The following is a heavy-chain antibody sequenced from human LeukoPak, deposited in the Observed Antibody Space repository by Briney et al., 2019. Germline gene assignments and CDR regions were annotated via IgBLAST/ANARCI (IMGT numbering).Heavy chain of an antibody. CDR1: GFTFSSYG. J-gene: IGHJ6*03. V-gene: IGHV3-23*01. Sequence: GGSLRLSCAASGFTFSSYGMSWVRQAPGKGLGWVSAISGSGGSTYYADSVKGRFTISRDNSKNTLYLQMNSLRAEDTAVYYCAKGGGSYLTAYYYYYYMDVWGKGTTVTISS. CDR2: ISGSGGST. D-gene: IGHD1-26*01. CDR3: AKGGGSYLTAYYYYYYMDV.